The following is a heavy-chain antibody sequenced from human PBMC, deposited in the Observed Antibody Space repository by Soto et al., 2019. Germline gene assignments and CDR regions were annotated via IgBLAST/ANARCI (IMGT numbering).Heavy chain of an antibody. Sequence: QVQLVESGGGVVQPGRSLRLSCAASGFTFSTYAMDWVRQAPGKGLEWVAVISYDGSNKYYADSVKGRFTISRDNSKNTLYLQMNSLRVEDTAVYYCARPVVTAINYYGLDVWGQGTTVTVSS. CDR1: GFTFSTYA. J-gene: IGHJ6*02. CDR3: ARPVVTAINYYGLDV. V-gene: IGHV3-30-3*01. CDR2: ISYDGSNK. D-gene: IGHD2-21*02.